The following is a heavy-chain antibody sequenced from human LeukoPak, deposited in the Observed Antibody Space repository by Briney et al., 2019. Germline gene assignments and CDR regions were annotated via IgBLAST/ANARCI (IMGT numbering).Heavy chain of an antibody. D-gene: IGHD3-22*01. V-gene: IGHV4-61*02. CDR3: ARAIDRSGYQEKGFDT. CDR2: IYASGRT. J-gene: IGHJ5*02. CDR1: GGSISSGTYY. Sequence: SETLSLTCTVSGGSISSGTYYWSWLRQPAGRGLEWIGRIYASGRTNYNSSLKSRVTISLDTSKNQFSLKLSSVTAADTAVYYCARAIDRSGYQEKGFDTWGQGTLVTVSS.